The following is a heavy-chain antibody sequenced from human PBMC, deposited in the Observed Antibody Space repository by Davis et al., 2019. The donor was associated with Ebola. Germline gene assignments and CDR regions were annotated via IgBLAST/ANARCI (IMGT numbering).Heavy chain of an antibody. Sequence: SGPTLVKPTQPLTLTCSFSGVSLPSSEMCVSWIRQSPGKALEWLSIIYWNDNKYYSSSLRTRFTISMATSKNQVVLRMTNMDPVDTATYYCARISVLGIAAHENYYYYGMDVWGRGTTVTVSS. V-gene: IGHV2-70*01. CDR1: GVSLPSSEMC. CDR3: ARISVLGIAAHENYYYYGMDV. J-gene: IGHJ6*04. D-gene: IGHD6-13*01. CDR2: IYWNDNK.